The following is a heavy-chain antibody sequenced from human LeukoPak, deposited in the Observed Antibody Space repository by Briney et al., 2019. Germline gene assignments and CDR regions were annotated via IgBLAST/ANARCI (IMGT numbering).Heavy chain of an antibody. Sequence: PGGSLRLSCAASGFTFSSYAMHWVRQAPGKGLEWVAVISYDGSNKYYADSVKGRFTISRDNSKNTLYLQMNSLRAEDTAVYYCARARRYFDWFSEDYFDYWGQGTLVTVSS. V-gene: IGHV3-30-3*01. CDR2: ISYDGSNK. CDR3: ARARRYFDWFSEDYFDY. J-gene: IGHJ4*02. CDR1: GFTFSSYA. D-gene: IGHD3-9*01.